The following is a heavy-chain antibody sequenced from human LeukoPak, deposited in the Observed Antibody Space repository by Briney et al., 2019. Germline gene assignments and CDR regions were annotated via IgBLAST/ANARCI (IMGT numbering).Heavy chain of an antibody. Sequence: GGSLRLSCAASGFTFSSYWMSWVRQAPGKGLEWVANIKQDGSEKYYVDSVKGRFTISRDNAKNSLYLQMNSLRAEDTAVYYCVRDSSSGSPDYWGQGTLVTVAS. CDR1: GFTFSSYW. CDR3: VRDSSSGSPDY. J-gene: IGHJ4*02. V-gene: IGHV3-7*03. CDR2: IKQDGSEK. D-gene: IGHD3-10*01.